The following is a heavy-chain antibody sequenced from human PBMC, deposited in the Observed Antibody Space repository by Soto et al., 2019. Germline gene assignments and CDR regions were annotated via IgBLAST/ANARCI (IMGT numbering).Heavy chain of an antibody. V-gene: IGHV4-31*03. Sequence: QVQLQESGPGLVKPSQTLSLTCTVSGDSITGGGYYWSWIRQHPGKGPEWIGYNFYSGTTSYNPSLKGRVTLAVDTSKNQFSLELNSVTDADTAVYYCARGGASSQWFDPWGQGTLVTVSS. D-gene: IGHD2-15*01. CDR1: GDSITGGGYY. CDR3: ARGGASSQWFDP. J-gene: IGHJ5*02. CDR2: NFYSGTT.